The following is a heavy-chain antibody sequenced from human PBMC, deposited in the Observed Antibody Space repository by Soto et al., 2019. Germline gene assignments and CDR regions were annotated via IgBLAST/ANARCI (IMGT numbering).Heavy chain of an antibody. CDR3: ARERGYYGSGSYTYDAFDI. CDR1: GGSVSSFC. CDR2: IYHSGTT. V-gene: IGHV4-59*02. J-gene: IGHJ3*02. D-gene: IGHD3-10*01. Sequence: PSETLSLTCYVSGGSVSSFCWTWIRQSPGKGLESIAYIYHSGTTRYNPSLKSRVTISVDTSKNQFSLKLSSVTAADTAVYYCARERGYYGSGSYTYDAFDIWGQGTMVTVS.